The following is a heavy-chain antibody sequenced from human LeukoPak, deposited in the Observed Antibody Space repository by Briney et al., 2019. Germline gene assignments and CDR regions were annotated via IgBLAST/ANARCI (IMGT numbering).Heavy chain of an antibody. CDR2: INPNSGGT. Sequence: ASVKVSCKASGYSFTSQDMHWVRQAPGQRLEWLGWINPNSGGTNYAQKFQGRVTMTRDTSISTAYMELSRLRSDDTAVYYCARGEGIASAGTVWFDPWGQGTLVTVSS. CDR1: GYSFTSQD. D-gene: IGHD6-13*01. V-gene: IGHV1-2*02. J-gene: IGHJ5*02. CDR3: ARGEGIASAGTVWFDP.